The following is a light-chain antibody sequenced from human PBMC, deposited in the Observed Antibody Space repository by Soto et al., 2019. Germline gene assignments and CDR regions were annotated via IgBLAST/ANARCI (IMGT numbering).Light chain of an antibody. CDR3: QQYNNWPPYT. CDR1: QRVSSN. V-gene: IGKV3-15*01. J-gene: IGKJ2*01. Sequence: EIVMTQSPATLSVSPGERATLSCRASQRVSSNLAWYQQKPGQAPRLLIYGASTRATGIPARFSGSGSETEFTLTISSLQSEDFAVYYCQQYNNWPPYTFGQGTKV. CDR2: GAS.